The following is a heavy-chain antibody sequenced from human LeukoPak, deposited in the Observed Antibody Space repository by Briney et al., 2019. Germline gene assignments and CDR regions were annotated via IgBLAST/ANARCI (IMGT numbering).Heavy chain of an antibody. V-gene: IGHV5-51*01. Sequence: GESLKISCKGSGYIFTSYWIGWVRQMPGKGLEWMGIIYPGDSDTRYSPSFQGQVTLAADKSIRTASLQWSSLKASDTAMYYCARGDSSSSGYYYYMDVWGKGTTVTVSS. J-gene: IGHJ6*03. CDR1: GYIFTSYW. CDR2: IYPGDSDT. D-gene: IGHD6-6*01. CDR3: ARGDSSSSGYYYYMDV.